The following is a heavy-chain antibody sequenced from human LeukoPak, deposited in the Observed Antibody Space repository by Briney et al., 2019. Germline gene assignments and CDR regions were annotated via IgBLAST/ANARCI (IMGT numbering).Heavy chain of an antibody. CDR3: ARGDSGWYSFDY. J-gene: IGHJ4*02. CDR2: IIPIFGTA. D-gene: IGHD6-19*01. V-gene: IGHV1-69*01. CDR1: GGTSSSYA. Sequence: SVKVSCKASGGTSSSYAISWVRQAPGQGLEWMGGIIPIFGTANYAQKFQGRVTLTADESTSTAYMELSSLRSEDTAVYYCARGDSGWYSFDYWGQGTLVTVSS.